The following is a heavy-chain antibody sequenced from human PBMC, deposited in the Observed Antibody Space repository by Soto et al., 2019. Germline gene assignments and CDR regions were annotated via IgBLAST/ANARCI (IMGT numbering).Heavy chain of an antibody. Sequence: QVQLQESGPGLVKPSQTLSLTCTVSGGSISSGGYYWSWIRQHPGKGLEWIGYIYYSRSTYYNPSLKSRVNIAVDTSKNQFSLKLSSVTAADTAVYYCASGSGSYYSWFDPWGQGTLVTVSS. CDR2: IYYSRST. CDR3: ASGSGSYYSWFDP. CDR1: GGSISSGGYY. D-gene: IGHD3-10*01. J-gene: IGHJ5*02. V-gene: IGHV4-31*03.